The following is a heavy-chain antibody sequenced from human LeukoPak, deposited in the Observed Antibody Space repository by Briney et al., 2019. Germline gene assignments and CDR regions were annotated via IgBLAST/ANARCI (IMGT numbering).Heavy chain of an antibody. CDR3: VKSAGKDGYRDSFDM. CDR1: GFTFSNSA. CDR2: IANSGDHT. Sequence: GGSLRLSCAASGFTFSNSALNWVRQAPGKGLEWVSTIANSGDHTYYADSVKGRFTISRDNFRNTLYLQMNSLRAEDTAVYYCVKSAGKDGYRDSFDMWGQGTVVTVSS. J-gene: IGHJ3*02. V-gene: IGHV3-23*01. D-gene: IGHD5-24*01.